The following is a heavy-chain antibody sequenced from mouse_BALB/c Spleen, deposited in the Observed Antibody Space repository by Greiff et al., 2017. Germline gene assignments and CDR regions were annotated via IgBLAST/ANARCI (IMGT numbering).Heavy chain of an antibody. V-gene: IGHV1-54*01. CDR3: ARFDDYAFDY. CDR1: GYTFTNYL. D-gene: IGHD1-1*02. J-gene: IGHJ2*01. Sequence: VQLQQSGAELVRPGTSVKVSCTASGYTFTNYLIEWVKQRPGQGLEWIGVINPGSGGTNYDEKFKGKATLTADKSSSTAYMQLSSLTSEDTADYCCARFDDYAFDYWGQGTTVTVSS. CDR2: INPGSGGT.